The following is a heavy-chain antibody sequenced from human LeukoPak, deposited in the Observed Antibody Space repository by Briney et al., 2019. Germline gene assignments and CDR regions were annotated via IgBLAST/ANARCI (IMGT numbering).Heavy chain of an antibody. CDR3: ARDQGYSGRRHDY. J-gene: IGHJ4*02. CDR2: ISSSGSTI. V-gene: IGHV3-48*03. D-gene: IGHD5-12*01. Sequence: PGGSLRLSCAASGFTFSSYEMNWVRQAPGKGLEWVSYISSSGSTIYYADSVKGRFTISRDNAKNSLYLQMNSLRAEDTAVYYCARDQGYSGRRHDYWSQGTLVTVSS. CDR1: GFTFSSYE.